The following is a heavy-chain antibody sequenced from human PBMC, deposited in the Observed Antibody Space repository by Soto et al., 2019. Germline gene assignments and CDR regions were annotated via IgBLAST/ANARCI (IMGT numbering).Heavy chain of an antibody. D-gene: IGHD3-22*01. V-gene: IGHV1-69*12. CDR1: GGTFSSYA. CDR3: APTSTYYDSSGYSYVY. CDR2: IIPIFGTA. Sequence: QVQPVQSGAEVKKPGSSVKVSCKASGGTFSSYAISWVRQAPGQGLEWMGGIIPIFGTANYAQKFQGRVTITADESTSTAYMELSSLRSEDTAVYYCAPTSTYYDSSGYSYVYWGQGTLVTVSS. J-gene: IGHJ4*02.